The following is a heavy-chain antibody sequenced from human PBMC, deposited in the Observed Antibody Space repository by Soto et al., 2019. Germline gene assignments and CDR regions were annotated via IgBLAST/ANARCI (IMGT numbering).Heavy chain of an antibody. CDR2: ISYDGSNK. Sequence: QVQLVESGGGVVQPGRSLRLSCAASGFTFSSYAMHWVRQAPGKGLEWVAVISYDGSNKYYADSVKGRFTISRDNSKSKLYLQMNSLRAEDTAVYYCARDQAWYSSSWYGGNFDYWGQGTLVTVSS. CDR3: ARDQAWYSSSWYGGNFDY. J-gene: IGHJ4*02. D-gene: IGHD6-13*01. CDR1: GFTFSSYA. V-gene: IGHV3-30-3*01.